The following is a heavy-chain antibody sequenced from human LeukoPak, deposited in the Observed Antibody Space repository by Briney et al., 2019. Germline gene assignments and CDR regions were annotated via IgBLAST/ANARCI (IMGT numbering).Heavy chain of an antibody. V-gene: IGHV3-30*02. CDR3: AKDVSGGGGYFDY. Sequence: QTGGSLRLSCAAAGFTFSTYGMHWVRQAPEKGLGWVAFLRCDAGIKYYVDSVEGRFTISRDNSKNTLYLQMSSLRAEDTAVYYCAKDVSGGGGYFDYWGQGTLVTVSS. CDR2: LRCDAGIK. J-gene: IGHJ4*02. D-gene: IGHD6-25*01. CDR1: GFTFSTYG.